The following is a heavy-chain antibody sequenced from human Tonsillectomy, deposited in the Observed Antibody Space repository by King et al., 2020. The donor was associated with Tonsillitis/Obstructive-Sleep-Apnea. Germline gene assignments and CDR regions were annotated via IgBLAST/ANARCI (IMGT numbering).Heavy chain of an antibody. CDR1: VFTFSNVA. CDR2: INSKTDGGTT. Sequence: VQLVESGGGLVKPGGSLRISCAASVFTFSNVAMRWVSQATGKGLEMVGSINSKTDGGTTDYAAPVKGRFTISRDDAKNTQYLQMNSLKTEDTAVYYCATDTVTSRYLQHWGQGTLVTVSS. V-gene: IGHV3-15*01. J-gene: IGHJ1*01. CDR3: ATDTVTSRYLQH. D-gene: IGHD4-17*01.